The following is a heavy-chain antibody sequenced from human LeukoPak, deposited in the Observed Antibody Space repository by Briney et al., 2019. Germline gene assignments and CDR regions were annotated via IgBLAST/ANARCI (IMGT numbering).Heavy chain of an antibody. CDR2: IYSGGST. J-gene: IGHJ5*02. D-gene: IGHD4/OR15-4a*01. CDR1: GFTVSSNY. Sequence: GGSLRLSCAASGFTVSSNYMSWVRQAPGKGLEWVSVIYSGGSTYYADSVKGRFTISRDNAKNTLYLQMNSLRAEETAVYYCARTLTRGTNWFDPWGQGTLVTVSS. CDR3: ARTLTRGTNWFDP. V-gene: IGHV3-53*01.